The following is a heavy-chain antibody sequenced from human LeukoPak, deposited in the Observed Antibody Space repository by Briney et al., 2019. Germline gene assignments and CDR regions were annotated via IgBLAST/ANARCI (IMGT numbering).Heavy chain of an antibody. D-gene: IGHD3-10*01. CDR2: TYYRSKWYN. CDR3: ARAGTFGELSPEHFDY. Sequence: SQTLSLTCAISGDSVSSNSAAWNWIRQSPSRGLEWLGRTYYRSKWYNDYAVSVKSRITINPDTSKNQFSLQLNSVTPEDTAVYYCARAGTFGELSPEHFDYWGQGTLVTVSS. CDR1: GDSVSSNSAA. J-gene: IGHJ4*02. V-gene: IGHV6-1*01.